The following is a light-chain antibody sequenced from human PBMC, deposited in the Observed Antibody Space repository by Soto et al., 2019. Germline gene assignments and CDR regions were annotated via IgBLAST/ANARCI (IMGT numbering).Light chain of an antibody. CDR3: TSYTTSITYV. CDR1: SSDFGNFNY. V-gene: IGLV2-14*03. CDR2: DVG. J-gene: IGLJ1*01. Sequence: QSALTQPASVSGSPGQSITISCTGTSSDFGNFNYVFWYQQHPGKAPKLLIYDVGNRPSGVSNRFSGSKSGDTASLTISGLQAEDEADYYCTSYTTSITYVFGTGTKVTVL.